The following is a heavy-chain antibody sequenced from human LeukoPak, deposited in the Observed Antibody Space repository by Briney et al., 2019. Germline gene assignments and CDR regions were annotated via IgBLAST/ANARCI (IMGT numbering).Heavy chain of an antibody. CDR1: GGTFSSYA. Sequence: SVKVSCKASGGTFSSYAISWVRQAPGQGLEWMGGIIPIFGTANYAQKFQGRVTITADKSTSTAYMELSSLRSEDTAVYYCARAQPSYSGSYLRGTVHDYWGQGTLVTVSS. CDR2: IIPIFGTA. CDR3: ARAQPSYSGSYLRGTVHDY. V-gene: IGHV1-69*06. J-gene: IGHJ4*02. D-gene: IGHD1-26*01.